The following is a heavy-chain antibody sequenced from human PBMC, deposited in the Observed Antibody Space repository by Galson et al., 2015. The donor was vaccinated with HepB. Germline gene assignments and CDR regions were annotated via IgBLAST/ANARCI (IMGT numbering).Heavy chain of an antibody. D-gene: IGHD2-8*01. CDR3: AGYSTKPIRRSFDP. CDR1: GFTFSSYA. J-gene: IGHJ5*02. Sequence: SLRLSCEASGFTFSSYAMSWVRQAPGKGLEWVSSIGDSGTPIYYAESVKARFTISRDNSTNMLFLQMSSLRAEDTAVYFCAGYSTKPIRRSFDPWGQGTLVTVS. V-gene: IGHV3-23*01. CDR2: IGDSGTPI.